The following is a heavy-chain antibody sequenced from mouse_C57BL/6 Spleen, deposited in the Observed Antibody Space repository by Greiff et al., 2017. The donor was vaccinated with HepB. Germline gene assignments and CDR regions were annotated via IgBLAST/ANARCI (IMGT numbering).Heavy chain of an antibody. Sequence: DVHLVESGGGLVKPGGSLKLSCAASGFTFSDYGMHWVRQAPEKGLEWVAYISSGSSTIYYADTVKGRFTISRDNAKNTLFLQMTSLRSEDTAMYYCARRSGPWFAYWGQGTLVTVSA. J-gene: IGHJ3*01. CDR3: ARRSGPWFAY. V-gene: IGHV5-17*01. CDR2: ISSGSSTI. CDR1: GFTFSDYG.